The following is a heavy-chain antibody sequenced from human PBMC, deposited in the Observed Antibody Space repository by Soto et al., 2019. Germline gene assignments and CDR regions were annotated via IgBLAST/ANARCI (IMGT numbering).Heavy chain of an antibody. CDR3: ARVGATMKYDAFDI. J-gene: IGHJ3*02. CDR1: GFTFSSYW. CDR2: IKQDGSEK. D-gene: IGHD1-26*01. Sequence: GGSLRLSCAASGFTFSSYWMSWVRQAPGKGLEWVDNIKQDGSEKYYVDSVKGRFTISRDNAKNSLYLQMNSLRAEDTAVYYCARVGATMKYDAFDIWGQGTMVTVSS. V-gene: IGHV3-7*01.